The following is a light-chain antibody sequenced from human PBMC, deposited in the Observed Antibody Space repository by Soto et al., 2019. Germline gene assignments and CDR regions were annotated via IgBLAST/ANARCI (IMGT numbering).Light chain of an antibody. CDR2: EVT. J-gene: IGLJ1*01. V-gene: IGLV2-14*01. Sequence: QSVLTQPASVSGSPGQSIAISCTGSSSDVGIYNYVSWYQQHPGKVPKLIIYEVTNRPSGVSNRFSGSKSGNTASLTISGLQAEDEADYYCSSYTGIYSYVFGTGTKVTVL. CDR1: SSDVGIYNY. CDR3: SSYTGIYSYV.